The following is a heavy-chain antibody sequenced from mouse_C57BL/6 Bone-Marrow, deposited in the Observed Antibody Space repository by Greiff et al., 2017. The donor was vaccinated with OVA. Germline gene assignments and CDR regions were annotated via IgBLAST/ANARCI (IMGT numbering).Heavy chain of an antibody. V-gene: IGHV5-16*01. CDR1: GFTFSDYY. D-gene: IGHD2-5*01. CDR3: ARYYSNSYFDY. Sequence: EVKVVESEGGLVQPGSSMKLSCTASGFTFSDYYMAWVRQVPEKGLEWVANINYDGSSTYYLDSLKSRFIISRDNAKNILYLQMSSLKSEDTATYYCARYYSNSYFDYWGQGTTLTVSS. J-gene: IGHJ2*01. CDR2: INYDGSST.